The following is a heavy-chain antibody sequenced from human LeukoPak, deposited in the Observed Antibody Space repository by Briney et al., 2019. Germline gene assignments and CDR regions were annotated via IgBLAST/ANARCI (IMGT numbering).Heavy chain of an antibody. CDR1: GYSMRNVFF. Sequence: SETLSLTCSVSGYSMRNVFFWGWIRQPPGKGLEWLGSIDDKGLTHYNPSLQSRVSISVYTSNNQFSLRVRSVTAADTAVYYCGTGGNIAVAGVLHWGQGALVTVYS. D-gene: IGHD6-19*01. CDR2: IDDKGLT. J-gene: IGHJ4*02. CDR3: GTGGNIAVAGVLH. V-gene: IGHV4-38-2*02.